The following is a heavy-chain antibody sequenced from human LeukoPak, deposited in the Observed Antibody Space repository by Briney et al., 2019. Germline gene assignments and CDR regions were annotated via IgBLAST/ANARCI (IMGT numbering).Heavy chain of an antibody. CDR3: ARDVDGYVGLGD. J-gene: IGHJ4*02. D-gene: IGHD5-24*01. V-gene: IGHV4-59*01. CDR1: GGSISSYY. Sequence: SETLSLTCTVSGGSISSYYWSWIRQPPGKGLEWIGYIYYSGSTNYNPSLKSRVTISVDTSKNQFSLKLSSVTAADTAVYYCARDVDGYVGLGDWGQGTLVTVSS. CDR2: IYYSGST.